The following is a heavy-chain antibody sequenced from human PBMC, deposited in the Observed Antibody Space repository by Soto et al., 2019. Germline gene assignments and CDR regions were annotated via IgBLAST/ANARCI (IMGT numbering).Heavy chain of an antibody. Sequence: QVQLVESGGGVVQPGRSLRLSCAASGFTFSSYGMHWVRQAPGKGLEWVAVISYDGSNKYYADSVKGRFTISRDNSKNTLYLQMNSLRAEDTAVYYCAKLDAIAAAGPYYYYGMDVCGQGTTVTVSS. D-gene: IGHD6-13*01. V-gene: IGHV3-30*18. CDR3: AKLDAIAAAGPYYYYGMDV. J-gene: IGHJ6*02. CDR2: ISYDGSNK. CDR1: GFTFSSYG.